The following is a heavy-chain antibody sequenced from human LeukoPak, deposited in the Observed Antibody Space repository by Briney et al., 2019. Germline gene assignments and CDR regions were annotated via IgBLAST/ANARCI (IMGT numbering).Heavy chain of an antibody. CDR3: ARDRQWLVRFDS. Sequence: ASVKVSCKASGYTFTSYAMHWVRQAPGQRLEWMGWINAGNGNTKYSQKFQGRVTITRDTSASTAYMELSSLRSEDTAVYYCARDRQWLVRFDSGGQGPLVPVS. J-gene: IGHJ4*02. CDR2: INAGNGNT. D-gene: IGHD6-19*01. V-gene: IGHV1-3*01. CDR1: GYTFTSYA.